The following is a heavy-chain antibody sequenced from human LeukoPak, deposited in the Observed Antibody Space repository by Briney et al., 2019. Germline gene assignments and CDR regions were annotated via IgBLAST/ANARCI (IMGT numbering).Heavy chain of an antibody. V-gene: IGHV3-23*01. CDR3: AKVTGQRFFEAHFDY. Sequence: PGGSLRLSCAASGFTFSSYAMSWVRQAPGKGLEWVSAISGSGGSTYYADSVKGRFTISRDNSKNTLYLQMNSLRAEDTAVYSCAKVTGQRFFEAHFDYWGQGTLVTVSS. J-gene: IGHJ4*02. CDR1: GFTFSSYA. CDR2: ISGSGGST. D-gene: IGHD1-14*01.